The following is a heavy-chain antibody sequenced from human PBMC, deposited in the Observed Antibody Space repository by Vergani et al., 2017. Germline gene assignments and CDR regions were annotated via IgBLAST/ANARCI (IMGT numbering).Heavy chain of an antibody. D-gene: IGHD2/OR15-2a*01. CDR1: GYSITNYW. V-gene: IGHV5-51*03. CDR3: ARFAVVEVYAAPFDY. CDR2: IYAGDSDV. J-gene: IGHJ4*02. Sequence: EVQLVQSGAEVKKPGESLKISCQGSGYSITNYWIAWVRQRPGKGLEWMGIIYAGDSDVRYSPSFQGQVTMSVDKSLSTAYLQWSSLKASDTAMYYCARFAVVEVYAAPFDYWGQGTLVTVSS.